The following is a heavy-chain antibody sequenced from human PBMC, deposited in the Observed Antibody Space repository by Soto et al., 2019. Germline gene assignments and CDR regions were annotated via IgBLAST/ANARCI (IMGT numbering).Heavy chain of an antibody. CDR1: GGSISTYY. CDR2: VYISGST. J-gene: IGHJ3*01. Sequence: PSETLSLTCTVSGGSISTYYWNWIRQSAGKGLEWIGRVYISGSTNYHPSLKSRGATILKTSNNQFSLKETSVTAADTTVDYCGGGGRDGFDVWGQGTMVTVSS. V-gene: IGHV4-4*07. CDR3: GGGGRDGFDV.